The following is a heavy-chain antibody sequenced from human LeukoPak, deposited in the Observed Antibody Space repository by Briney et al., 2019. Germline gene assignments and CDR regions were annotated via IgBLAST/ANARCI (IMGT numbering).Heavy chain of an antibody. Sequence: KPGGSLRLSCAASGFTFSDYYMSWIRQAPGKGLEWVSYISSSGSTIYYADSVKGRFTISRDNAKNSLYLQMNSLRAEGTAVYYCARDQDSSSWYDYYYYYMDVWGKGTTVTVSS. CDR2: ISSSGSTI. D-gene: IGHD6-13*01. J-gene: IGHJ6*03. V-gene: IGHV3-11*01. CDR1: GFTFSDYY. CDR3: ARDQDSSSWYDYYYYYMDV.